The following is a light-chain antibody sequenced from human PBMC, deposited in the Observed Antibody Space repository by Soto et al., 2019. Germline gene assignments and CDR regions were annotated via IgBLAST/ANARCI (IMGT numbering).Light chain of an antibody. J-gene: IGKJ5*01. V-gene: IGKV3-11*01. CDR1: QSVSSN. CDR2: DAY. CDR3: KQRHMWPIT. Sequence: EIVLTQSPGTLSLSPGDRATLSCRASQSVSSNLAWYQQKPGQAPRLLIYDAYNRATGIPPRFSGSGSGTDFTLTISSLEPEDSAVYYCKQRHMWPITFGQGTRLEIK.